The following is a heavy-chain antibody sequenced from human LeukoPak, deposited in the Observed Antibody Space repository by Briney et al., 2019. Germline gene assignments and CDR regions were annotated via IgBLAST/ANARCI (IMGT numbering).Heavy chain of an antibody. CDR1: GGTFSSYA. CDR2: IIPIFGTA. Sequence: GASVKVSCKASGGTFSSYAISWVRQAPGQGLEWMGGIIPIFGTANYAQKFQGRVTITADESTSTAYMELSSLRSEDAAVYYCASHRQLLWFGELFLWGQGTLVTVSS. CDR3: ASHRQLLWFGELFL. V-gene: IGHV1-69*13. D-gene: IGHD3-10*01. J-gene: IGHJ4*02.